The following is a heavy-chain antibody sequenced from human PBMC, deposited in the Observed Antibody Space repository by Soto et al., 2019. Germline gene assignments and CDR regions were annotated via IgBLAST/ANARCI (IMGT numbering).Heavy chain of an antibody. CDR3: ARVLKSSGWDNDVFDI. CDR1: GFTFSSYA. D-gene: IGHD6-19*01. CDR2: ISGSGGST. V-gene: IGHV3-23*01. Sequence: PGGSLRLSCAASGFTFSSYAMSWVRQAPGKGLEWVSAISGSGGSTYYADSVKGRFTISRDNSKNTLYLQMNSLRAEDTAVYYCARVLKSSGWDNDVFDIWGQGTMVTVSS. J-gene: IGHJ3*02.